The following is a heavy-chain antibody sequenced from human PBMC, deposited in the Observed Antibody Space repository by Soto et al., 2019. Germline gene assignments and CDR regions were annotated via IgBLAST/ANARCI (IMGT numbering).Heavy chain of an antibody. Sequence: QVQLQESGPGLVKPSETLSLTCTVSGGSISSYYWSWIRQPPGKGLEWIGYIYYSGSTNYNPSLKSRVTISVDTSKNQFSLKLSSVTAADTAVYYCARALYVDTAMVIGYWGQGTLVTVSS. CDR1: GGSISSYY. J-gene: IGHJ4*02. V-gene: IGHV4-59*01. D-gene: IGHD5-18*01. CDR3: ARALYVDTAMVIGY. CDR2: IYYSGST.